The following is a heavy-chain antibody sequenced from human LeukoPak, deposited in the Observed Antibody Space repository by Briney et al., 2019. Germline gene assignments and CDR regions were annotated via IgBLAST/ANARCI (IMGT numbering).Heavy chain of an antibody. Sequence: GGSLRLSCAASGFTFSSYAMNWVRQAPGKGLEWVSAISGSGSNTYYSDSVKGRFTISRDNSKNTLYLQMNSLRAEDTAVYYCAKDSIGYYEPFDYWGQGSLVTVSS. CDR1: GFTFSSYA. V-gene: IGHV3-23*01. D-gene: IGHD3-22*01. J-gene: IGHJ4*02. CDR2: ISGSGSNT. CDR3: AKDSIGYYEPFDY.